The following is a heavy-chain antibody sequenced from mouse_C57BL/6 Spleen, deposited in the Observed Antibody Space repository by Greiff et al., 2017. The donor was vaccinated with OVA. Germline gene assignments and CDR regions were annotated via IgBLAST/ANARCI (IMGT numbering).Heavy chain of an antibody. Sequence: VQLMESGGGLVKPGGSLKLSCAASGFTFSDYGMHWVRQAPEKGLEWVAYISSGSSTIYYADTVKGRFTISRDNAKNTLFLQMTSLRSEDTAVYYGGRSVMTTGGALDYWGQGTSVTVAS. CDR3: GRSVMTTGGALDY. D-gene: IGHD1-2*01. CDR1: GFTFSDYG. V-gene: IGHV5-17*01. CDR2: ISSGSSTI. J-gene: IGHJ4*01.